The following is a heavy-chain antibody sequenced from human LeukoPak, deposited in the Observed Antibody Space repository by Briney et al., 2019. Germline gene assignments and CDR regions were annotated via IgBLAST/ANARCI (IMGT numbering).Heavy chain of an antibody. CDR2: INHSRST. D-gene: IGHD3-3*01. CDR3: ARPQPYYDFWSGPHHYMDV. CDR1: GRSFSGYY. V-gene: IGHV4-34*01. J-gene: IGHJ6*03. Sequence: SHTLSLTCAVYGRSFSGYYWSWLRQPQGKGQEWIGEINHSRSTNYNPSLKSRVTISVDTSKNQFSLKLSSVTAADTAVYYCARPQPYYDFWSGPHHYMDVWGKGTTVTVSS.